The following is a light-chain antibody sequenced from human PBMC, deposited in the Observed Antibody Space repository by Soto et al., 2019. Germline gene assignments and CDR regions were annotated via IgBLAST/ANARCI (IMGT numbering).Light chain of an antibody. J-gene: IGKJ4*01. CDR1: QGISIR. Sequence: DIQMNQSPSSVSASGGDRVTITCRASQGISIRLAWSQQKPGKAPNLLIYAASNLQSGVPSRFSGSGSETEFTHTIGSLQPEDFATYYCQQANSFPLTFGGGTKVEIK. V-gene: IGKV1-12*01. CDR2: AAS. CDR3: QQANSFPLT.